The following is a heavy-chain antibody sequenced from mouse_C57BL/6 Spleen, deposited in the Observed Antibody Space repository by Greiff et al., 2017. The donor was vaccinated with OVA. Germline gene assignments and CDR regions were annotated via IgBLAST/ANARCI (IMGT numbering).Heavy chain of an antibody. D-gene: IGHD1-1*01. V-gene: IGHV5-4*01. J-gene: IGHJ2*01. Sequence: EVQGVESGGGLVKPGGSLKLSCAASGFTFSSYAMSWVRQTPEKRLEWVATISDGGSYTYYPDNVKGRFTISRDNAKNNLYLQMSHLKSEDTAMYYCARDRSYGSLDYWGQGTTLTVSS. CDR2: ISDGGSYT. CDR3: ARDRSYGSLDY. CDR1: GFTFSSYA.